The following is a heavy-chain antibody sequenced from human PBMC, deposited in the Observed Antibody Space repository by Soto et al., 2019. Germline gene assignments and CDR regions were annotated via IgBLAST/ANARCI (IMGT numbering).Heavy chain of an antibody. Sequence: QVTLKESGPVLVKPTETLTLTCTVSGFSLSNARMGVSWIRQPPGKALEWLAHIFSNDEKSYSTSLKSRLTISKDTSKSQVVLTMTNMDPVDTATYYCARIRFGVQLWFPTLNWFDPWGQGTLVTVSS. CDR2: IFSNDEK. CDR1: GFSLSNARMG. J-gene: IGHJ5*02. V-gene: IGHV2-26*01. D-gene: IGHD5-18*01. CDR3: ARIRFGVQLWFPTLNWFDP.